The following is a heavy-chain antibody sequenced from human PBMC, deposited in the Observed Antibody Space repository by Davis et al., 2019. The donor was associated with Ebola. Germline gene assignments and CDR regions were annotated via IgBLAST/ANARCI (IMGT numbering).Heavy chain of an antibody. CDR1: GGSFSGYY. J-gene: IGHJ6*02. CDR3: ARGRIRVPPGMDV. CDR2: INHSGST. Sequence: SETLSLTCAVYGGSFSGYYWSWIRHPPGKGLEWLGEINHSGSTNYNPSLKSRVTISVDTSKNQFSLKLSSVTAADTAVYYCARGRIRVPPGMDVWGQGTTVTVSS. V-gene: IGHV4-34*01.